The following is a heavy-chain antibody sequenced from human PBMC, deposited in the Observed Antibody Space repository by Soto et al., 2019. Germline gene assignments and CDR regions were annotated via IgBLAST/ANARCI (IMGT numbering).Heavy chain of an antibody. CDR2: IHYSGRT. D-gene: IGHD3-22*01. CDR3: ARDREAYDSSGCIDF. J-gene: IGHJ4*02. V-gene: IGHV4-31*03. Sequence: QVQLQESGPGLVKPSQTLSLTCTVSGGSISSGGYYWSWIRQHPGEGLEWIGNIHYSGRTYYTPSVPSRVTLSVDTSKNQSSLKLTSVTAADTAVYYCARDREAYDSSGCIDFWGQGTLVTVSS. CDR1: GGSISSGGYY.